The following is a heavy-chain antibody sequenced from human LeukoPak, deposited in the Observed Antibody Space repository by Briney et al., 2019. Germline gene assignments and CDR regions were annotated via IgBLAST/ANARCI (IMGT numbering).Heavy chain of an antibody. Sequence: ASVKVSCKASGYTFTGYYMHWVRQAPGQGLEWMGWINPNSGGTNYAQKFKGRVTMTRDTSISTAYMELSRLRSDDTAVYYCARGGKYCSGGSCYLKIYYYYYMDVWGKGTTVTVSS. V-gene: IGHV1-2*02. CDR3: ARGGKYCSGGSCYLKIYYYYYMDV. CDR2: INPNSGGT. D-gene: IGHD2-15*01. J-gene: IGHJ6*03. CDR1: GYTFTGYY.